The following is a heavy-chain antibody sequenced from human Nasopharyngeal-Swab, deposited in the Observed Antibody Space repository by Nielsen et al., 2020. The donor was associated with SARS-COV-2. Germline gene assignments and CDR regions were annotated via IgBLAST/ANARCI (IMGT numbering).Heavy chain of an antibody. J-gene: IGHJ3*02. CDR2: IYHSGSA. CDR3: ARALTPELLWFGELADAFDI. D-gene: IGHD3-10*01. V-gene: IGHV4-4*02. CDR1: GGSISSSNW. Sequence: SETLSLTCAVSGGSISSSNWWSWVRQPPGKGLEWIGEIYHSGSANYNPSLKSRVTISVDKSKNQFSLKLSSVTAADTAVYYCARALTPELLWFGELADAFDIWGQGTMVTVS.